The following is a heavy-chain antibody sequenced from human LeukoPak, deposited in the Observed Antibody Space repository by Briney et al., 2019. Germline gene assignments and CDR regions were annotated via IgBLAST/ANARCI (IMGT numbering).Heavy chain of an antibody. CDR1: GGSISSYY. J-gene: IGHJ4*02. Sequence: SETLSLTCTVSGGSISSYYWSWLRQPAGKGLEWIGYIYYSGSTNYNPSLKSRVTISVDTSKNQFSLKLSSVTAADTAAYYCARGNFIAVAGYDYWGQGTLVTVSS. D-gene: IGHD6-19*01. CDR2: IYYSGST. CDR3: ARGNFIAVAGYDY. V-gene: IGHV4-59*01.